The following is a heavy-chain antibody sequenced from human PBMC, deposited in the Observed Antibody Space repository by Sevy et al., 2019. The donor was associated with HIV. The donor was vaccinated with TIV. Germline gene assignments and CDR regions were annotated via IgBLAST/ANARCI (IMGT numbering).Heavy chain of an antibody. CDR2: LYYSGIT. Sequence: SETLSLTCTLSGDSISIYYSTWVRQPPGKGLEWIGYLYYSGITNYNPSLKSRVTISIDTSKNQFSLKLSSVTAADTAVYYCARGLAYYFDSWGQGTLVTVSS. V-gene: IGHV4-59*08. D-gene: IGHD4-17*01. CDR3: ARGLAYYFDS. CDR1: GDSISIYY. J-gene: IGHJ4*02.